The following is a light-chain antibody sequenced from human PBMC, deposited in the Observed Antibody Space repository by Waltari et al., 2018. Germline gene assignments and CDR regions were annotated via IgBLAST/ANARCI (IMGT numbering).Light chain of an antibody. J-gene: IGLJ2*01. CDR1: SNDGCGYNS. CDR2: DVS. CDR3: SSQSSNDVVL. Sequence: QSALTQPASVSGSPGQSVTIFCAGTSNDGCGYNSVSWYQEPPGQAPRVIIYDVSYRPSGVSDRFSGSKSGNTASLTISGLQAEDEADYYCSSQSSNDVVLFGGGTKLTVL. V-gene: IGLV2-14*01.